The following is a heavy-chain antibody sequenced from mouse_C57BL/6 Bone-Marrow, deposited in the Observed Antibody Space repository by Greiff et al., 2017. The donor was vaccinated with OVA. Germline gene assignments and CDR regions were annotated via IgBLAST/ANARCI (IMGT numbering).Heavy chain of an antibody. J-gene: IGHJ2*01. Sequence: QVHVKQSGAELARPGASVKLSCKASGYTFTSYGISWVKQRTGQGLEWIGEIYPRSGNTYYNEKFKGKATLTADKSSSTAYMELRSLTSEDSAVYFGARGAGESFDYWGQGTTLTVSS. CDR1: GYTFTSYG. D-gene: IGHD1-3*01. CDR3: ARGAGESFDY. CDR2: IYPRSGNT. V-gene: IGHV1-81*01.